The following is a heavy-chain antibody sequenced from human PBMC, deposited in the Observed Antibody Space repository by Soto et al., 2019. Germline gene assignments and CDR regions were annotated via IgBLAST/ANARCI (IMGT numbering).Heavy chain of an antibody. CDR1: GGSISSSSYY. Sequence: QLQLQESGPGLVKPSETLSLTCTVSGGSISSSSYYWGWIRQPPGKGLEWIGSIYYSGSTYYNPSLKSRVTISVDTSKNQFSLKLSSETAADTAVYYCARRGGYCSGGSCYSGLVAFDYWGQGTLVTVSS. J-gene: IGHJ4*02. D-gene: IGHD2-15*01. CDR3: ARRGGYCSGGSCYSGLVAFDY. V-gene: IGHV4-39*01. CDR2: IYYSGST.